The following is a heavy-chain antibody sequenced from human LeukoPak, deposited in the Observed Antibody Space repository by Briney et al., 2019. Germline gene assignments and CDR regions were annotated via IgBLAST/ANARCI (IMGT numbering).Heavy chain of an antibody. CDR1: GDSVSSNSAA. D-gene: IGHD1-14*01. CDR3: ARLECSAGDGDY. J-gene: IGHJ4*02. CDR2: TYYRSKWYN. Sequence: SQTLSVNCAISGDSVSSNSAAWNWIRQSPSRGLEWLGRTYYRSKWYNDYAVSVKSRITINPDTSKNQFSLQLNSVTPEDTAVYYCARLECSAGDGDYWGQGILVTVSS. V-gene: IGHV6-1*01.